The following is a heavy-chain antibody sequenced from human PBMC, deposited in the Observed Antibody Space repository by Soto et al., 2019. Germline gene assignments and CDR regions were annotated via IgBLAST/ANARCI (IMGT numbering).Heavy chain of an antibody. CDR3: ARDDCSGGSCYPNWFDP. V-gene: IGHV3-48*03. CDR1: GFTFSSYE. CDR2: ISSSGSTI. Sequence: GGSLRLACAASGFTFSSYEMNWVRQAPGKGREWVSYISSSGSTIYYADSVKGRFTISRDNAKNSLYLQMNSLRAADTAVYYCARDDCSGGSCYPNWFDPWGQGTLVTVSS. J-gene: IGHJ5*02. D-gene: IGHD2-15*01.